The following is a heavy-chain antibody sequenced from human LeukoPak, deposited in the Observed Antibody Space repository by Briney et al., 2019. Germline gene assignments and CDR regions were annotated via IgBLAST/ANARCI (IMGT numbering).Heavy chain of an antibody. J-gene: IGHJ6*02. D-gene: IGHD2-21*02. V-gene: IGHV3-48*01. CDR3: ARDKEVTATLYYYYGMDV. CDR2: ISSGSSTI. Sequence: PGGSLRLSCAASGFTFSSYSMNWVRQAPGKGLEWVSYISSGSSTIYHADSVKGRFTISRDNAKNSLYLQMNSLRADDTAVYYCARDKEVTATLYYYYGMDVWGQGTTVTVSS. CDR1: GFTFSSYS.